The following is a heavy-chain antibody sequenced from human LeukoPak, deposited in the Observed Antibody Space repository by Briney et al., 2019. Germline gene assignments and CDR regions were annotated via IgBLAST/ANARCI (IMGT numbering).Heavy chain of an antibody. D-gene: IGHD5-12*01. CDR3: ARTSREGYSGYPNLALDY. CDR2: IYPGDSDT. J-gene: IGHJ4*02. CDR1: GYSFTSYW. Sequence: KAGESLKISRKGSGYSFTSYWIGWVRQMPGKGLEWMGIIYPGDSDTRYSPSFQGQVTISADKSISTAYLQWSSLKASDTAMYYCARTSREGYSGYPNLALDYWGQGTLVTVSS. V-gene: IGHV5-51*01.